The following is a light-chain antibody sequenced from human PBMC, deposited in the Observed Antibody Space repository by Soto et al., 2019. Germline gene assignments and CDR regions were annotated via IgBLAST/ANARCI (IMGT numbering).Light chain of an antibody. V-gene: IGKV1-5*03. J-gene: IGKJ1*01. Sequence: DIQMTQSPSTLSGSVGDRGTITCRASQTISSWLAWYQQKPGKAPKLLIYKASTLKSGVPSRFSGSGSGTEFTLTISSLQPEDFATYYCQHYHSYSEAFGQGTKVELK. CDR2: KAS. CDR1: QTISSW. CDR3: QHYHSYSEA.